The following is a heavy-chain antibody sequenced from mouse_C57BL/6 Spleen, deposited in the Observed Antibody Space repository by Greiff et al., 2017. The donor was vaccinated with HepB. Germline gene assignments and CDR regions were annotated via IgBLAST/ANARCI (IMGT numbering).Heavy chain of an antibody. CDR1: GYTFTGYW. V-gene: IGHV1-9*01. J-gene: IGHJ4*01. CDR3: AREREYDYDAPYAMDY. Sequence: QVQLQQSGAELMKPGASVKLSCKATGYTFTGYWIEWVKQRPGQGLEWIGEILPGSGSTNYNEKFKGKATFTADTSSNTAYMQLSSLTTEDSAIYYCAREREYDYDAPYAMDYWGQGTSVTVSS. D-gene: IGHD2-4*01. CDR2: ILPGSGST.